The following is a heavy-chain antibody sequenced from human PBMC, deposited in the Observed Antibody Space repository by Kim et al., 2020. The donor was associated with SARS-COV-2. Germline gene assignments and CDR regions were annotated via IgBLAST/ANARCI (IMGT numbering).Heavy chain of an antibody. D-gene: IGHD6-6*01. V-gene: IGHV3-11*01. CDR1: GFTFSDYY. J-gene: IGHJ4*02. Sequence: GGSLRLSCAASGFTFSDYYMSWIRQAPGKGMEWVSYIDSSGSNIYYADSVEGRFTISRDSAKTSLYLQMNSLRAADTAVYYCARGRASSGVHYFDYWGQGTLVTVSS. CDR3: ARGRASSGVHYFDY. CDR2: IDSSGSNI.